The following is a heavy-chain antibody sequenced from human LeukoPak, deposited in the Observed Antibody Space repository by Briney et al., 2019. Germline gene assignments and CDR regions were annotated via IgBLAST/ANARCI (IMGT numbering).Heavy chain of an antibody. D-gene: IGHD1-1*01. CDR2: IWYDGSNK. CDR1: GFTFSNYG. V-gene: IGHV3-33*01. J-gene: IGHJ4*02. Sequence: GRSLRLSCAASGFTFSNYGMHWVRQAPGKGLEWVALIWYDGSNKYYADSVQGRFIISRDNSKNTLYLQMNSLRAEDTAVYYCARDWKTNSFDYWGQGTLVTVSS. CDR3: ARDWKTNSFDY.